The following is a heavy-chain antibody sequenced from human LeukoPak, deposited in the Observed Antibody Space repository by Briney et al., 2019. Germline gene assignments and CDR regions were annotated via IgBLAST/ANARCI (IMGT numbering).Heavy chain of an antibody. V-gene: IGHV3-30*03. CDR2: ISYDGSNK. J-gene: IGHJ4*02. CDR3: ARESWGSWYFDY. CDR1: GFTFSSCG. D-gene: IGHD7-27*01. Sequence: PGGSLGLSCAASGFTFSSCGMHWVRQAPGKGLEWVAVISYDGSNKYYADSVKGRFTISRDNSKNTLYLQMNSLRAEDTAVYYCARESWGSWYFDYWGQGTLVTVSS.